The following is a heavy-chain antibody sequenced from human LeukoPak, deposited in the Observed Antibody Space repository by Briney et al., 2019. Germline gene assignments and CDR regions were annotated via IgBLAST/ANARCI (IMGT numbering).Heavy chain of an antibody. J-gene: IGHJ4*02. CDR1: GFTFISYA. CDR3: AKQRGYSYGYSSDY. Sequence: GGSLRLSCAASGFTFISYAMSWVRQAPGKGLEWVSTISGGVGSTYYADSVKGRFTLSRDNSKNTLYLQMNSLRAEDTAVYYCAKQRGYSYGYSSDYWGQGTLVTVSS. CDR2: ISGGVGST. V-gene: IGHV3-23*01. D-gene: IGHD5-18*01.